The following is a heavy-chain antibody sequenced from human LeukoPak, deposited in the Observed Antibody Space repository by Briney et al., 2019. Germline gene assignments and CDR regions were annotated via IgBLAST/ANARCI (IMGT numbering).Heavy chain of an antibody. D-gene: IGHD6-19*01. V-gene: IGHV3-23*01. CDR2: ISGSGGST. CDR1: GFTFSSYA. Sequence: GGSLRLSCAASGFTFSSYAMSWVRQAPGKGLEWVSAISGSGGSTYYADSVKGRFTISRDNSKNTLYLQMNSLRAEETAVYYCAKSEGWLVGSDAFDIWGQGTMVTVSS. CDR3: AKSEGWLVGSDAFDI. J-gene: IGHJ3*02.